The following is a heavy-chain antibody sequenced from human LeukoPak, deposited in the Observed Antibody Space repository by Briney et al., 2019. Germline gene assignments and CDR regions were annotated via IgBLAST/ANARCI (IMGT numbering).Heavy chain of an antibody. D-gene: IGHD2/OR15-2a*01. CDR1: GFTVSSTY. V-gene: IGHV3-66*01. CDR3: AREGGTSCCNYFDY. Sequence: GGSLRLSCAASGFTVSSTYMSWVRQAPGKGLEGVSVFYSGGSTDYVDSVRGRFTVSRDNSKNTLYLQMNNLTAEDTAVYYCAREGGTSCCNYFDYWGQGTLVTVSS. J-gene: IGHJ4*02. CDR2: FYSGGST.